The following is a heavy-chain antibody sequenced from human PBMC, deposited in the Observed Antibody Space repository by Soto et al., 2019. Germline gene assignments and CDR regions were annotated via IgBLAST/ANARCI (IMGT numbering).Heavy chain of an antibody. Sequence: QVQLQESGPGLVKPSQTLSLTCTVSGGSISSGGYYWSWIRQHPWKGLEWIGYIYYSGSTYYNPSLRIRVTISVDTSKKLYSLKVSSVTAADTAVYYCVRDQYPEVAATLGWFDPWGQGTLVTVSS. CDR2: IYYSGST. CDR3: VRDQYPEVAATLGWFDP. CDR1: GGSISSGGYY. V-gene: IGHV4-31*03. J-gene: IGHJ5*02. D-gene: IGHD2-15*01.